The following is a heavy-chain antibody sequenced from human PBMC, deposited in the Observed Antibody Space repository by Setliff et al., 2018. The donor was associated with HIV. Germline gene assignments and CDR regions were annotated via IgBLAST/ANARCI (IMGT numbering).Heavy chain of an antibody. CDR1: GGSISDNNW. J-gene: IGHJ5*02. Sequence: SETLSLTCDVSGGSISDNNWWSWVRQPPGKGLEWIGEVFHSGSANSNASLRSRVMISVDTSKNQFSLKLSAVTAADTAVYYCARDHVFGSRTGFDPWGPGILVTVSS. CDR3: ARDHVFGSRTGFDP. D-gene: IGHD3-10*01. CDR2: VFHSGSA. V-gene: IGHV4-4*02.